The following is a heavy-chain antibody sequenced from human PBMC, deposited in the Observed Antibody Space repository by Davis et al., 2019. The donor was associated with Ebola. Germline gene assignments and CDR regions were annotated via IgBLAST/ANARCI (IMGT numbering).Heavy chain of an antibody. D-gene: IGHD6-19*01. J-gene: IGHJ4*02. CDR2: LGLSADT. CDR1: GFVFSSYV. V-gene: IGHV3-23*01. Sequence: GESLKISCAASGFVFSSYVMSWVRRAPGKGLEWVSTLGLSADTYYADSVKGRFTISRDNSKNTLHLQMNSLRVEDTAIYYCAKHGNGWYELDFWGQGTLVTVSS. CDR3: AKHGNGWYELDF.